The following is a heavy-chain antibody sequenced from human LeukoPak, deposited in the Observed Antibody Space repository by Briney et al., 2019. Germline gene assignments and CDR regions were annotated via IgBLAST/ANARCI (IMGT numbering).Heavy chain of an antibody. D-gene: IGHD3-10*01. CDR3: ARGADHGGSYYPD. Sequence: PGGSLSLSLAASGFRFRNSWMYWVRQGPGKGPGWVSRMKTDGTRIEYADSVKGRFTISRDNAKNTLFLQMSSLRVEDTAVYYCARGADHGGSYYPDWGQGTRVTVSS. J-gene: IGHJ4*02. CDR2: MKTDGTRI. CDR1: GFRFRNSW. V-gene: IGHV3-74*01.